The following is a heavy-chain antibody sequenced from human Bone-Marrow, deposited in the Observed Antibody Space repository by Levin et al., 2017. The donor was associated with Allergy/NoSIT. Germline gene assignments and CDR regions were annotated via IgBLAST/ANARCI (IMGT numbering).Heavy chain of an antibody. D-gene: IGHD3-22*01. Sequence: GESLKISCAASGFTFSSYGMHWVRQAPGKGLEWVAVISYDGSNKYYADSVKGRFTISRDNSKNTLYLQMNSLRAEDTAVYYCAKDTPYDSSDYWGQGTLVTVSS. CDR3: AKDTPYDSSDY. V-gene: IGHV3-30*18. CDR2: ISYDGSNK. J-gene: IGHJ4*02. CDR1: GFTFSSYG.